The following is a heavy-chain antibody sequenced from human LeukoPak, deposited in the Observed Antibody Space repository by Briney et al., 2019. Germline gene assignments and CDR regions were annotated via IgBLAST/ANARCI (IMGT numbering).Heavy chain of an antibody. J-gene: IGHJ5*02. CDR2: INPNSGGT. CDR3: ASRYCSSTSCRINWFDP. CDR1: GYTFTGYY. D-gene: IGHD2-2*01. Sequence: VSVKVSCKASGYTFTGYYMHWVRQAPGQGLEWMGWINPNSGGTNYAQKFQGRVTMTRDTSISTAYMELSRLRSDDTAVYYCASRYCSSTSCRINWFDPWGQGTLVTVSS. V-gene: IGHV1-2*02.